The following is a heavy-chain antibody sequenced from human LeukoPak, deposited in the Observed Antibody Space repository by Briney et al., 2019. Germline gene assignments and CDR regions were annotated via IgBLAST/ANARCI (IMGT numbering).Heavy chain of an antibody. CDR1: GFTVSRNY. D-gene: IGHD1-26*01. V-gene: IGHV3-48*03. CDR3: ARTKWQLPWA. J-gene: IGHJ1*01. Sequence: GGSLKLSCAASGFTVSRNYMSWVRQAPGKGLEWVSHISSSGSTITYADSVKGRFTVSRVNTKNSLYLQMNSLRADDTAIYYCARTKWQLPWAWGQGTLVTVSS. CDR2: ISSSGSTI.